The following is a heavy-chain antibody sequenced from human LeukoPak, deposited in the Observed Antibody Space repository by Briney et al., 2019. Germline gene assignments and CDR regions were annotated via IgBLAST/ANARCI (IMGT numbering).Heavy chain of an antibody. V-gene: IGHV4-34*01. Sequence: SETLSLTCAVYGGSFSSYYWSWIRQPPGKGLEWIGEINHSGSTNYNPSLKSRVTISVDTSKNQFSLKLSSVTAADTAVYYCAGAKMATNISDFDYWGQGTLVTVSS. CDR3: AGAKMATNISDFDY. J-gene: IGHJ4*02. D-gene: IGHD5-24*01. CDR1: GGSFSSYY. CDR2: INHSGST.